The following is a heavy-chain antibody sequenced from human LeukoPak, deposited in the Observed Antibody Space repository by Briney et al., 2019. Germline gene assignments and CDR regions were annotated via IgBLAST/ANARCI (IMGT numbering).Heavy chain of an antibody. CDR3: AKGRLLFDY. D-gene: IGHD2/OR15-2a*01. V-gene: IGHV3-23*01. CDR1: GFIFNSYA. CDR2: ISNHGAST. J-gene: IGHJ4*02. Sequence: GGSLRLSCATSGFIFNSYAMSWVRQAPGKGLEWVSAISNHGASTYYADSVKGRFTISRDNSKNTMYLQMDSLRAEDTAVYYCAKGRLLFDYWGQGTLVTVSS.